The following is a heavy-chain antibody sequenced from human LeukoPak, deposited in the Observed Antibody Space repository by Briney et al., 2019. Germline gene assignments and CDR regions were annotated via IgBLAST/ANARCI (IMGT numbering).Heavy chain of an antibody. V-gene: IGHV3-30*18. CDR3: AKAADQYYYYYFYYMDV. D-gene: IGHD2-2*01. Sequence: GGSLRLSCAASGFTFSSYGMHWVRQAPGKGLEWVAVISFDGSSKDYAQSVKGRFTISRDNSKNTLYLQMNSLRVEDAAVYYCAKAADQYYYYYFYYMDVWGKGTTVTVSS. J-gene: IGHJ6*03. CDR1: GFTFSSYG. CDR2: ISFDGSSK.